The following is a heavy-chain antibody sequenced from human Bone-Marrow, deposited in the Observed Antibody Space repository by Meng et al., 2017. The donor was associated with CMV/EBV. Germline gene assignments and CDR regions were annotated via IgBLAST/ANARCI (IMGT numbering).Heavy chain of an antibody. D-gene: IGHD3-3*01. Sequence: SETLSLTCTVSGGSISSYYWSWIRQPPGKGLEWIGYIYYSGSTNYNPSLKSRVTISVDTSKNQFSLKLSSVTAADTAVYYCARGDYDFWSGYYPMGYYYYGMDVWGQGTTVTASS. CDR1: GGSISSYY. CDR2: IYYSGST. V-gene: IGHV4-59*01. CDR3: ARGDYDFWSGYYPMGYYYYGMDV. J-gene: IGHJ6*02.